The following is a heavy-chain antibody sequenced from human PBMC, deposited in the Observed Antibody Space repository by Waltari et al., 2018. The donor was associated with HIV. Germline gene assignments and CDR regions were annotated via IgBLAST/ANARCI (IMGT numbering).Heavy chain of an antibody. D-gene: IGHD6-13*01. Sequence: QVQLQQWGAGLWKPSEPLSLTCAVYVGSFSGYYWIWIRPPPGKGLGWIGEINHSGSTNYNPSLKSRVTISVDTSKNQFSLKLSSVTAADTAVYYCARGGYSTTGWFDPWGQGTLVTVSS. CDR1: VGSFSGYY. CDR3: ARGGYSTTGWFDP. J-gene: IGHJ5*02. CDR2: INHSGST. V-gene: IGHV4-34*01.